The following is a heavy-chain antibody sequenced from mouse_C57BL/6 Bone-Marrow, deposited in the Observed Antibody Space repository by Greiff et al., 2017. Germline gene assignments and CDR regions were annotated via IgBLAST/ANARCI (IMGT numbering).Heavy chain of an antibody. D-gene: IGHD2-10*01. CDR2: IYPRSGNT. J-gene: IGHJ4*01. CDR3: ARSAPPLLSSYAMDY. CDR1: GYTFTSYG. Sequence: VQLQQSGAELARPGASVKLSCKASGYTFTSYGISWVKQRTGQGLEWIGEIYPRSGNTYYNEKFKGKATLTADKSSSTAYMELRILTSEDSAVYFCARSAPPLLSSYAMDYWGQGTSVTVSS. V-gene: IGHV1-81*01.